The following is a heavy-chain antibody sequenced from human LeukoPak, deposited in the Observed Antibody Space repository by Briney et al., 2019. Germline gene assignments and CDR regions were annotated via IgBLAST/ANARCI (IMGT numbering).Heavy chain of an antibody. Sequence: SETLSLTCTVSGGSISSYHWSWIRQPAGKGLEWIGRIYTSGSTHYNPSLKSRVTMSVDTSKNQFSLKLSSVTAADTAVYYCARDFKRKEWFGDRNWFDPWGQGTLVTVSS. D-gene: IGHD3-10*01. V-gene: IGHV4-4*07. J-gene: IGHJ5*02. CDR2: IYTSGST. CDR1: GGSISSYH. CDR3: ARDFKRKEWFGDRNWFDP.